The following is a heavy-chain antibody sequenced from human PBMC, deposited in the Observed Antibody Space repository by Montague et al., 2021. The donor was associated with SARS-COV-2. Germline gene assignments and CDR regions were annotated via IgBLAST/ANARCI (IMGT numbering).Heavy chain of an antibody. CDR3: ARASWIVATVPDY. D-gene: IGHD5-12*01. CDR1: GFSFSSYH. CDR2: ISPSGDYI. V-gene: IGHV3-21*01. J-gene: IGHJ4*02. Sequence: SLRLSCAASGFSFSSYHMHWVRQAPGKGLEWVSSISPSGDYIYSADSLKGRFIISRDNAKNSLYLQMSSLRAEDTAIYYCARASWIVATVPDYWGQGTLVTVSS.